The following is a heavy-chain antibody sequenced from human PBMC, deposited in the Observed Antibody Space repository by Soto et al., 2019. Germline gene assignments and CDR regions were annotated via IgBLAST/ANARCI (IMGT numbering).Heavy chain of an antibody. CDR2: ISYDGSNK. V-gene: IGHV3-30-3*01. J-gene: IGHJ6*02. Sequence: QVQLVESGGGVVQPGRSLRLSCAASGFTFSSYAMHWVRQAPGKGLEWVAVISYDGSNKYYADSVKGRFTISRDNSKNTLYLQMNSLRAEDTAVYYCARAPYYYYGMDVWGQGTMVTVSS. CDR1: GFTFSSYA. CDR3: ARAPYYYYGMDV.